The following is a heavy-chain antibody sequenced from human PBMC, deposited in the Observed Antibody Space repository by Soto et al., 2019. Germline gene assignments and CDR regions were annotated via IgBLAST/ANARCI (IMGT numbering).Heavy chain of an antibody. J-gene: IGHJ5*02. D-gene: IGHD3-10*01. CDR1: GGSICSSY. CDR3: ARDYYGTGSYLGWFDP. V-gene: IGHV4-59*01. CDR2: IYDSGST. Sequence: ATLSLTYTRPGGSICSSYWSWIRQSPGKGLEWIGFIYDSGSTNYNPSLKSRLTISLDTSKNQLSLKLTSVTAADTAVYYCARDYYGTGSYLGWFDPWGQGALVTVSS.